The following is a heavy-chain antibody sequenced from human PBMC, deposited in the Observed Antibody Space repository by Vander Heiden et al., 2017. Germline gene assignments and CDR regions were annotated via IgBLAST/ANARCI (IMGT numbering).Heavy chain of an antibody. Sequence: VQLVESGGGVVQSGRSLRRSCAASGFTFKTYGMHWVRQAPGKGLEWLAIIWYDGNTKDYADSVKGRFTISRDNSKNTLYLEMSSLRVEDTAIYYCARAGSDIAVAGPFDFWGQGTLVTVSS. CDR3: ARAGSDIAVAGPFDF. J-gene: IGHJ4*02. D-gene: IGHD6-19*01. CDR1: GFTFKTYG. V-gene: IGHV3-33*01. CDR2: IWYDGNTK.